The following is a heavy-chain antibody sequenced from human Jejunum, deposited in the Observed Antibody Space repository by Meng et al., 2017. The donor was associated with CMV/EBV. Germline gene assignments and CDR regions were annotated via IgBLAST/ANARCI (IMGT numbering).Heavy chain of an antibody. V-gene: IGHV3-21*01. CDR3: AFRATQVLFDV. Sequence: EMQLVESGGGLVKPGGSLRLSCAAFRFIFSNFYINWVRQAPGKGLEWISSISGSGDNIYYADSVRGRFTISRDNAKNSLYLQMNSLRAEDTAVYYCAFRATQVLFDVWGRGTLVTVSS. CDR2: ISGSGDNI. CDR1: RFIFSNFY. D-gene: IGHD1-1*01. J-gene: IGHJ2*01.